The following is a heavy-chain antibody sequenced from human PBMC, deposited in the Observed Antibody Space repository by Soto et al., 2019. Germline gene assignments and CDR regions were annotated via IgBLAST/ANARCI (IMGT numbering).Heavy chain of an antibody. V-gene: IGHV3-30*18. CDR3: AKGLAYCGGDCYSHFDL. D-gene: IGHD2-21*02. CDR2: ISYDGSNK. CDR1: GFTFSSYG. J-gene: IGHJ2*01. Sequence: QVQLVESGGGVVQPGRSLRLSGAASGFTFSSYGMHWVRQAPGKGLEWVAVISYDGSNKYYADSVKGRFTISRDNSKNTLYLQMNSLRAEDTAVYYCAKGLAYCGGDCYSHFDLWGRGTLVTVSS.